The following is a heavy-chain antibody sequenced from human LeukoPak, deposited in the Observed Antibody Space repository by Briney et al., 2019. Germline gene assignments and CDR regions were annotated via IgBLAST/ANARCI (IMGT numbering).Heavy chain of an antibody. CDR2: IRSSSSTI. V-gene: IGHV3-48*01. Sequence: QAGGSLRLSCAASGFTFSSYSMNWVRQAPGKGLEWVAYIRSSSSTIYYADSVKGRFTISTDNANNSVHLQMNSLKTEDTAVYYCTTEINYDFWRGYRYYYYMDVWDKGTTVTVSS. D-gene: IGHD3-3*01. CDR3: TTEINYDFWRGYRYYYYMDV. J-gene: IGHJ6*03. CDR1: GFTFSSYS.